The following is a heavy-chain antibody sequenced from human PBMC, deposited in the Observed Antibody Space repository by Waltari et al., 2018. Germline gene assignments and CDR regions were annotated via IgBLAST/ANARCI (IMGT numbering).Heavy chain of an antibody. J-gene: IGHJ4*02. V-gene: IGHV1-8*01. D-gene: IGHD1-26*01. CDR2: MNPNSGNT. CDR1: GYTSTSYD. CDR3: ARYSGSYYTPAGFDY. Sequence: QVQLVQSGAEVKKPGASVKVSCKASGYTSTSYDIHWVRQAPGQGLEWMGWMNPNSGNTGYAQKFQGRVTMTRNTSISTAYMELSSLRSEDTAVYYCARYSGSYYTPAGFDYWGQGTLVTVSS.